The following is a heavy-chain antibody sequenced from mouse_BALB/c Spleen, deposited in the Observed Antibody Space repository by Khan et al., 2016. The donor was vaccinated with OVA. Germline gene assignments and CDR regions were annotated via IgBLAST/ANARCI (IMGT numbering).Heavy chain of an antibody. D-gene: IGHD2-2*01. CDR3: ASRGYDEAWFAY. V-gene: IGHV5-6*01. J-gene: IGHJ3*01. CDR2: ISSAGSYT. CDR1: GFTFSNYD. Sequence: EVELVESGGDLVKPGGSLKLSCAASGFTFSNYDMSWVRQTPDKRLEWVATISSAGSYTYYSDSVKGRFTISRDNAKNTLNLQMSSLQSEDTAMYYCASRGYDEAWFAYWGQGTLVTVSA.